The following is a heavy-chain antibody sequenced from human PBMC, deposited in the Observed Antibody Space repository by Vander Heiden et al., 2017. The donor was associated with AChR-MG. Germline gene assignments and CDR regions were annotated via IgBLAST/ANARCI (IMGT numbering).Heavy chain of an antibody. CDR2: INHSGST. J-gene: IGHJ5*02. CDR1: GGSFRGSY. CDR3: ARDCSTMVRGVIITLSWFDP. D-gene: IGHD3-10*01. Sequence: QVQLQQWGAGLLKPSETLSLTCAVYGGSFRGSYWSWIRQPPGKGLEWIGEINHSGSTNYNPSLKSRVTISVDTSKNQFSLKLSSVTAADTAVYYCARDCSTMVRGVIITLSWFDPWGQGTLVTVSS. V-gene: IGHV4-34*01.